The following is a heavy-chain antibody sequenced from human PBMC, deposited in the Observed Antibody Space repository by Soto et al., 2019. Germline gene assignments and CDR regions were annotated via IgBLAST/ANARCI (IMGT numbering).Heavy chain of an antibody. V-gene: IGHV1-18*01. D-gene: IGHD3-16*01. J-gene: IGHJ4*02. CDR2: ISAYNGDT. CDR1: GYTFTSFG. CDR3: ARDTGLGNFDL. Sequence: QVQLVQSGGEVKKPGASVKVSCRASGYTFTSFGVSWLRQAPGQGLEWLGWISAYNGDTKSAQKVQGRFIMTTDTSTSTACMELRNLRSDDTAVFYCARDTGLGNFDLWGQGTLVTVSS.